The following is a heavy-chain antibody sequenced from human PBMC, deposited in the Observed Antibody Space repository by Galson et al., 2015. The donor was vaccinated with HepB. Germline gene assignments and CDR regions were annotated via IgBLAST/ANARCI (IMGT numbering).Heavy chain of an antibody. V-gene: IGHV1-69*06. CDR1: GGTFSSYA. J-gene: IGHJ6*02. CDR2: IIPIFGTA. CDR3: ARNFPGGLDYYYYGMDV. D-gene: IGHD3-16*01. Sequence: SVKVSCKASGGTFSSYAISWVRQAPGQGLEWMGGIIPIFGTANYAQKFQGRVTITADKSTSTAYMELSSLRSEDTAVYYSARNFPGGLDYYYYGMDVWGQGTTVTVSS.